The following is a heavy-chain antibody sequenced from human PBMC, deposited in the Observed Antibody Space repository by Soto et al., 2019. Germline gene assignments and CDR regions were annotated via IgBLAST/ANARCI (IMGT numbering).Heavy chain of an antibody. D-gene: IGHD3-10*01. Sequence: EVKLLESGGGLVQPGGSLRLSCAASGFTFSSYAMSWVRQAPGKGLECVSAISGSGGSTYYADSVKGRFTISRDNSKNTLYLQMNSLRAEDTAVYYCAKDDHPQTYYYGSGSYSPFDYWGQGTLVTVSS. CDR3: AKDDHPQTYYYGSGSYSPFDY. J-gene: IGHJ4*02. CDR2: ISGSGGST. V-gene: IGHV3-23*01. CDR1: GFTFSSYA.